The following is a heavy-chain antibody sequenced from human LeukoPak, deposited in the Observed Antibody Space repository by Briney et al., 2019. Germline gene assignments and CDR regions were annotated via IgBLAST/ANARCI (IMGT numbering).Heavy chain of an antibody. D-gene: IGHD7-27*01. CDR2: ISWNGGTK. Sequence: GGSPRLSCAASGFTFGDYAMHWVRQTPGKGLEWVSGISWNGGTKDYADSVKGRFSISRDNTKKSLFLQMNSLITEDTAFYFCAKATGDWYFDLWGRGTLVTVSS. J-gene: IGHJ2*01. CDR3: AKATGDWYFDL. V-gene: IGHV3-9*01. CDR1: GFTFGDYA.